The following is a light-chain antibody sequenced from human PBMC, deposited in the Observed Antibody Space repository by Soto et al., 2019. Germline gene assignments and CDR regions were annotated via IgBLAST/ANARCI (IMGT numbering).Light chain of an antibody. Sequence: EIVLTXXXXTLSLSPGERATLSCRASHSVSSTYLAWYQQKPGQAPRLLIYGASSRATGIPDRFSGSGSGTDFTLTISRLEPGDFAVYYCQQYGSSPPYTFGQGTKLEIK. CDR2: GAS. V-gene: IGKV3-20*01. CDR1: HSVSSTY. J-gene: IGKJ2*01. CDR3: QQYGSSPPYT.